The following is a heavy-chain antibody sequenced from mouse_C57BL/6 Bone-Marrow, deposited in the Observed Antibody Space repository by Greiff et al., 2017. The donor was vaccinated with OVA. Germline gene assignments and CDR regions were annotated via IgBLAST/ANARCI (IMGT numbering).Heavy chain of an antibody. V-gene: IGHV1-72*01. J-gene: IGHJ4*01. CDR2: IDPNSGGT. Sequence: QVHVKQSGAELVKPGASVKLSCKASGYTFTSYWMHWVKQRPGRGLEWIGMIDPNSGGTKYNEKFKSKATLTVDKPSSTAYMQLSSLTSEDSAVYYCATDAGSYYAMDYWGQGTSVTVSS. CDR3: ATDAGSYYAMDY. CDR1: GYTFTSYW.